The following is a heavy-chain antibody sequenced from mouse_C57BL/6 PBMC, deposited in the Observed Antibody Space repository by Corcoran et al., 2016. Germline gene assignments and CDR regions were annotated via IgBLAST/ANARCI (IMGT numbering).Heavy chain of an antibody. J-gene: IGHJ2*01. Sequence: QIQLVQSGPELKKPGETVKIYCKASGYTFTTYGMSWVKQAPGKGLKWMGWINTYSGVPTYADYFKGRFAFSLETSASTAYLRINNLKNEDTSTYSWARWGTTALDYWGQGTTLTGSS. CDR3: ARWGTTALDY. CDR1: GYTFTTYG. D-gene: IGHD1-2*01. CDR2: INTYSGVP. V-gene: IGHV9-3*01.